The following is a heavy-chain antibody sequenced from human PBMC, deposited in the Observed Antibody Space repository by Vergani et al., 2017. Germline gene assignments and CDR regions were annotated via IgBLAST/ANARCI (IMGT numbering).Heavy chain of an antibody. Sequence: EVQLLESGGGLVQPGRSLRLSCAASGFTFDDYAMHWVRQAPGKGLEWVSGISWNSGSIGYADSVKGRFTISRDNAKNSLYLQMNSLRAEDTALYYCAKGKGYSSSWTDNWFDPWGQGTLVTVSS. CDR1: GFTFDDYA. V-gene: IGHV3-9*01. CDR3: AKGKGYSSSWTDNWFDP. CDR2: ISWNSGSI. D-gene: IGHD6-13*01. J-gene: IGHJ5*02.